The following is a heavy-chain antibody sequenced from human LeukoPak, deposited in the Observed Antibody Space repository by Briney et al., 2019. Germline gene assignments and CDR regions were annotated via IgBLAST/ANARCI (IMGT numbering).Heavy chain of an antibody. D-gene: IGHD3-3*01. J-gene: IGHJ5*02. CDR2: ISSSGSAI. Sequence: PGGSLRLSCAASGFTFSSYEMNWVRQAPGKGLEWVSYISSSGSAIYYADSVKGRFTISRDNAKNSLYLQMNSLRAEDTAVYYCATGLSTYYDFWSGVNWFDPWGQGTLVTVSS. V-gene: IGHV3-48*03. CDR3: ATGLSTYYDFWSGVNWFDP. CDR1: GFTFSSYE.